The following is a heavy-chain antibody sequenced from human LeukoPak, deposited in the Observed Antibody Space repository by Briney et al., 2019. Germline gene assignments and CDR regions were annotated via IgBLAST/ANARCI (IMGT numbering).Heavy chain of an antibody. D-gene: IGHD2-15*01. CDR1: GGSISSHY. V-gene: IGHV4-59*11. CDR2: IYDSGST. CDR3: ARSRIGKLSYYYMDV. Sequence: PSGTLSLTCTLSGGSISSHYWSWIRQPPGKGLEWSGHIYDSGSTNYNPSLKSRVTISVDTSKNQFSLKLSSATAADTAVYYCARSRIGKLSYYYMDVWGKGTTVTVSS. J-gene: IGHJ6*03.